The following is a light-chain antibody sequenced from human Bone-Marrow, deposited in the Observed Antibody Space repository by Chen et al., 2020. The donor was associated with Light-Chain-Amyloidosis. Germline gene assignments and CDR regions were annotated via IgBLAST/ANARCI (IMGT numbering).Light chain of an antibody. Sequence: SYVLTQPSSVSVAPGQTATIACGGNNIGSTSVHWYQQTPGQAPLLVVYDDRDRPSGIPERLSGSNSGNTATLPSSRVEAGDEADYYCQVWDRSSDRPVFGGGTKLTVL. CDR1: NIGSTS. J-gene: IGLJ3*02. CDR3: QVWDRSSDRPV. CDR2: DDR. V-gene: IGLV3-21*02.